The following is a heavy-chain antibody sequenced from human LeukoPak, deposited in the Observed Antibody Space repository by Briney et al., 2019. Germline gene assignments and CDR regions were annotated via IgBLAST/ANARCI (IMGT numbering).Heavy chain of an antibody. Sequence: PGGSLRLSCAASGFTFSSYGMSWVRQAPGKGLEWVSLIYSGGSTYYADSVKGRFTISRDNSKNTLYLQMNSLRAEDTAVYYCARVGISSSWYRDFDYWGQGTLVTVSS. CDR1: GFTFSSYG. CDR2: IYSGGST. CDR3: ARVGISSSWYRDFDY. D-gene: IGHD6-13*01. J-gene: IGHJ4*02. V-gene: IGHV3-66*01.